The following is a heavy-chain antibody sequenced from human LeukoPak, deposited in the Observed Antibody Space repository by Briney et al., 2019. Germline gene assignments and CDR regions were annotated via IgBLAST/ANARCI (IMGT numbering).Heavy chain of an antibody. Sequence: GGSLRLSCAASGFTVSSTYMSWVRQAPGKGLEWVSAISGSGGSTYYADSVEGRFTISRDNSKNTLYLQMNSLRAEDTAVYYCAKDESITMIVVVTASFDYWGQGTLVTVSS. D-gene: IGHD3-22*01. CDR3: AKDESITMIVVVTASFDY. J-gene: IGHJ4*02. CDR2: ISGSGGST. CDR1: GFTVSSTY. V-gene: IGHV3-23*01.